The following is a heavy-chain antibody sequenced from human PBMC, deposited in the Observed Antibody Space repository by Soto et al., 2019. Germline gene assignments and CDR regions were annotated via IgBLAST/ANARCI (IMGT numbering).Heavy chain of an antibody. D-gene: IGHD3-10*01. J-gene: IGHJ4*02. CDR2: IYYSGST. Sequence: SETLSLTCTVSGGSISSSSYYWGWIRQPPGKGLEWIGGIYYSGSTYYNPSLKSRVTISVDTSKNQFSLKLSSVTAADTAVYYCARHRGGEDYWGQGTLVTVSS. CDR3: ARHRGGEDY. CDR1: GGSISSSSYY. V-gene: IGHV4-39*01.